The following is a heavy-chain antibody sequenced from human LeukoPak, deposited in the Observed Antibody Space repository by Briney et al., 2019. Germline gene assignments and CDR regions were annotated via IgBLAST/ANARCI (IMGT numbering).Heavy chain of an antibody. CDR1: GGSLNNYY. CDR2: IFYTGGT. V-gene: IGHV4-59*01. D-gene: IGHD1-1*01. CDR3: ARVGDWNDLVY. Sequence: KPSETLSLTCTVSGGSLNNYYWTWVRQSPGKGLEWIGYIFYTGGTNYNPSLKGRVTISVDTSKNQFSLNLNSVTTTDTAVYYYARVGDWNDLVYWGQGAPVAVSS. J-gene: IGHJ4*02.